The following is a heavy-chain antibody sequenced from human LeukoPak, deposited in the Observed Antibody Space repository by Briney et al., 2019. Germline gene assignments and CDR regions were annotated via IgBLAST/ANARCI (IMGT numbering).Heavy chain of an antibody. CDR2: ISWNSGSI. CDR3: AKDYYYDSSGPFDY. V-gene: IGHV3-9*03. J-gene: IGHJ4*02. D-gene: IGHD3-22*01. CDR1: GFTFDDYA. Sequence: GRSLRLSCAASGFTFDDYAMHWVRQAPGKGLEWVSGISWNSGSIGYADSVKGRFTISRDNAKNSLYLQMNSLRAEDMALYYCAKDYYYDSSGPFDYWGQGTLVTVSS.